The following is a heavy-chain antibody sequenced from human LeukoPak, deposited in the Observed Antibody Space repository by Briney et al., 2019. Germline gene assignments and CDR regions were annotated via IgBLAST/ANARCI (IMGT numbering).Heavy chain of an antibody. Sequence: PSETLSLTCTVSGGSISSYSWSWIRQPPGKGLEWIGYIYYSGSTTYNPSLKSRVTTSVDTSTNHFSLELSSVTAADTAVYYCARHSVDAFDIWGQGTIDSVFS. CDR3: ARHSVDAFDI. J-gene: IGHJ3*02. CDR1: GGSISSYS. D-gene: IGHD6-19*01. CDR2: IYYSGST. V-gene: IGHV4-59*08.